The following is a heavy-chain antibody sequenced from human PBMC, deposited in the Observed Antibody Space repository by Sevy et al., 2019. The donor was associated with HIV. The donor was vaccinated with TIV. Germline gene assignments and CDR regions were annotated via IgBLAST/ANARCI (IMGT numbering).Heavy chain of an antibody. CDR2: VFYSGTT. J-gene: IGHJ4*02. CDR3: ARERLDDYSNFFFDY. V-gene: IGHV4-59*01. D-gene: IGHD4-4*01. Sequence: SETLSLTCTVSGDSLSDYYWSWIRQPPGKGLEWIGFVFYSGTTTYNPSLGSRVSISVDTSKNQLSLRLTSVTAADTALYYCARERLDDYSNFFFDYWGRGTQVTVSS. CDR1: GDSLSDYY.